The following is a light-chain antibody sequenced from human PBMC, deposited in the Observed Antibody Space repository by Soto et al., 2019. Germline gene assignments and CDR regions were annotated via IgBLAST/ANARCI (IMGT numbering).Light chain of an antibody. CDR3: QQYNSYPWT. CDR2: KTS. CDR1: QSISNW. V-gene: IGKV1-5*03. Sequence: DIEMTQSPSTLSVSIGDRVTITCRASQSISNWLAWYQQKPGKAPKLLIYKTSSLDSGVPSRFSGSGSGTEFTLTISSLQPDDFATYYCQQYNSYPWTFGQGTKVDIK. J-gene: IGKJ1*01.